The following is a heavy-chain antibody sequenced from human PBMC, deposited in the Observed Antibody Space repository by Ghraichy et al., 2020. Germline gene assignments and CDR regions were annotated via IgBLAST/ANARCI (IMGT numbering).Heavy chain of an antibody. J-gene: IGHJ4*02. CDR2: INPNSGGT. V-gene: IGHV1-2*02. Sequence: ASVKVSCKASGYTFTGYYMHWVRQAPGQGLEWMGWINPNSGGTNYAQKFQGRVTMTRDTSISTAYMELSRLRSDDTAVYYCARDEYCTNGVCYISGSSWSNFDYWGQGTLVTVSS. CDR3: ARDEYCTNGVCYISGSSWSNFDY. D-gene: IGHD2-8*01. CDR1: GYTFTGYY.